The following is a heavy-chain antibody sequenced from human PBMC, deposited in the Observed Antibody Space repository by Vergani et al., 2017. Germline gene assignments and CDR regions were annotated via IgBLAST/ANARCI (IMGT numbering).Heavy chain of an antibody. CDR2: IWYDGQKK. CDR1: GFSFSNFA. Sequence: VQLVESGGGVVQPGGSLRLSCAASGFSFSNFAMNWVRQAPGKGLEWVSVIWYDGQKKFCADSVKGRFTISRDNSKNLVFLKMSSLRAEDTAVYYCAKCGRAVAYTLDYWGQGTLVTVSS. V-gene: IGHV3-33*06. D-gene: IGHD6-19*01. J-gene: IGHJ4*02. CDR3: AKCGRAVAYTLDY.